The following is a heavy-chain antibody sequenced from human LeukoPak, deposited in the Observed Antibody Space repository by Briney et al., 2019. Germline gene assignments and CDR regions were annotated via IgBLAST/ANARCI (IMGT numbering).Heavy chain of an antibody. V-gene: IGHV1-46*01. CDR1: GYTFTGYY. Sequence: ASVKVSCKAPGYTFTGYYMHWVRQAPGQGPEWMGIINPSGASTTYAQMFQGRVTMTRDTSTSTVYMELSSLRSEDTAVYYCARSSQVNSGSLVKWGQGTLVTVSS. D-gene: IGHD5-12*01. CDR3: ARSSQVNSGSLVK. CDR2: INPSGAST. J-gene: IGHJ4*02.